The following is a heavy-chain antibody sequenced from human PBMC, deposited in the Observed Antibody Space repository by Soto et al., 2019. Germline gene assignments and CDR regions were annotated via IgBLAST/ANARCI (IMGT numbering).Heavy chain of an antibody. J-gene: IGHJ5*02. CDR1: GYTFTSYG. D-gene: IGHD6-13*01. V-gene: IGHV1-18*01. CDR2: ISAYNGNT. CDR3: ARDDQQLVRGDWFDP. Sequence: QVPLVQSGAEVKKPGASVKVSCKASGYTFTSYGISWVRQAPGQGLEWMGWISAYNGNTNYAQKLQGRVTMTTDTSTSTAYMELRSLRSHDTAVYYCARDDQQLVRGDWFDPWGQGTLVTVSS.